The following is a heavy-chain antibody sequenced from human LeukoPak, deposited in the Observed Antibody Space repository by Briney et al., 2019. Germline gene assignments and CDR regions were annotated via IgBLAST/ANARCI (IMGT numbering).Heavy chain of an antibody. CDR2: INPNSGGT. J-gene: IGHJ4*02. CDR1: GYTFTGYY. V-gene: IGHV1-2*02. CDR3: ARTLYCSSTSCYTRDYYFDY. Sequence: GASVKVSCKASGYTFTGYYMHWVRQAPGQGLEWMGWINPNSGGTNYAQKFQGRVTMTRDTSISTAYMELSRLRSDDTAVYYCARTLYCSSTSCYTRDYYFDYWGQGTLVTVSS. D-gene: IGHD2-2*02.